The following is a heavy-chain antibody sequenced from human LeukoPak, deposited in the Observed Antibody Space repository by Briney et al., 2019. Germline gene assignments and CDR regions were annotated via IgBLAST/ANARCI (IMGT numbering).Heavy chain of an antibody. Sequence: ASETLSLTCTVSGGSISSGGYYWSWIRQHPGKGLEWIGYIYYSGSTYYNPSLKSRVTISVDTSKNQFSLKLSSLTAADTAVYYCATCPITADGAVDYWGQGIRVTVSS. J-gene: IGHJ4*02. V-gene: IGHV4-31*03. CDR3: ATCPITADGAVDY. D-gene: IGHD6-13*01. CDR2: IYYSGST. CDR1: GGSISSGGYY.